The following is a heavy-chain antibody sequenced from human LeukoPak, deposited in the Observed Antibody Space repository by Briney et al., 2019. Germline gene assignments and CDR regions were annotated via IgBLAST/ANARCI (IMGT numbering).Heavy chain of an antibody. CDR3: ARHPYGSGPSGPFDM. J-gene: IGHJ3*02. Sequence: TSSETLSLTCTVSGGSISSYYWSWIRQPPGKGLEWIGYIYYSGSTNYNSSLKSRVTILVDMSKNQFSLKLSSVTAADTAVYYCARHPYGSGPSGPFDMWGQGTMVTVSS. CDR2: IYYSGST. V-gene: IGHV4-59*01. CDR1: GGSISSYY. D-gene: IGHD3-10*01.